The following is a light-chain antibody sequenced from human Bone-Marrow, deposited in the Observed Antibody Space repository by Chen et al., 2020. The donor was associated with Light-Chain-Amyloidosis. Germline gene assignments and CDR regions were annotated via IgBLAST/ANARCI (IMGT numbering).Light chain of an antibody. CDR2: GSS. J-gene: IGKJ4*01. V-gene: IGKV3-20*01. CDR1: QTISSNY. Sequence: IVLTQSLVTLSLSRGEGANLSCRASQTISSNYLTWYQQKFGQAPRLLIYGSSSRATGIPDRFTGSGSGTDFTLTINRLEPEDFAMYYCQQYGTSPLTFGGGTKVEIK. CDR3: QQYGTSPLT.